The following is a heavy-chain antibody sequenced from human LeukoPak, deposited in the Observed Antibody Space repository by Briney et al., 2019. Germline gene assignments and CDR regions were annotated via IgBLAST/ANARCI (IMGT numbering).Heavy chain of an antibody. V-gene: IGHV3-30*04. Sequence: GGSLRLSCAASGFTFSSYAMHWVRQAPGKGLEWVAVISYDGSNKYYADSVKGRFTISRDNSKNTLYLQMNSLRAEDTAVYYCAREEYYDILTGYSRHQTKYGMDVWGQGTTVTVSS. CDR1: GFTFSSYA. D-gene: IGHD3-9*01. J-gene: IGHJ6*02. CDR3: AREEYYDILTGYSRHQTKYGMDV. CDR2: ISYDGSNK.